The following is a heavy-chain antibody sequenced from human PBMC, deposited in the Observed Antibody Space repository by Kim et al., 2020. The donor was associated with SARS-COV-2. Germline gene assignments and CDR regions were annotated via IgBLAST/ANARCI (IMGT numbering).Heavy chain of an antibody. J-gene: IGHJ4*02. CDR1: GFTFSPYP. Sequence: GGSLRLSCAASGFTFSPYPINWVRQTPGKGLEWISYISGSSTTIYYADSVRGRVTISRDNDENSVYLQMNSLRDEDTGVYYCARGPGSGHLFDYWGQGILVPVSS. V-gene: IGHV3-48*02. CDR2: ISGSSTTI. CDR3: ARGPGSGHLFDY. D-gene: IGHD2-8*02.